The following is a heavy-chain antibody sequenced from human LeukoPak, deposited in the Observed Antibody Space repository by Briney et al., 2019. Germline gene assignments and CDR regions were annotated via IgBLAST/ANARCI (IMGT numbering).Heavy chain of an antibody. CDR2: IYYSGST. D-gene: IGHD3-10*01. CDR3: ARRFSGFGDVYYYGMDV. CDR1: GFTFSSYA. Sequence: GSLRLSCAASGFTFSSYAMSWVRQPPGKGLEWIGSIYYSGSTYYNPSLKSRVTISVDTSKNQFSLKLSSVTAADTAVYYCARRFSGFGDVYYYGMDVWGQGTTVTVSS. V-gene: IGHV4-39*01. J-gene: IGHJ6*02.